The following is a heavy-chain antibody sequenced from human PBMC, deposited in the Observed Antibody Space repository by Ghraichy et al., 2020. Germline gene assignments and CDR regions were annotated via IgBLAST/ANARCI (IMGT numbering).Heavy chain of an antibody. J-gene: IGHJ3*02. V-gene: IGHV4-59*01. Sequence: ESLNISCTVSGGSISSYYWSWIRQPPGKGLEWIGYIYYSGSTNYNPSLKSRVTISVDTSKNQFSLKLSSVTAADTAVYYCARDYGADAFDIWGQGTMVTVSS. CDR1: GGSISSYY. CDR2: IYYSGST. D-gene: IGHD3-10*01. CDR3: ARDYGADAFDI.